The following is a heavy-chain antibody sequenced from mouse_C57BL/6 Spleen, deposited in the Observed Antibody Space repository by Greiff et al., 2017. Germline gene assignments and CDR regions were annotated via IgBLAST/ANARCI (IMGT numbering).Heavy chain of an antibody. CDR1: GYTFTDYY. J-gene: IGHJ2*01. CDR2: INPYNGGT. V-gene: IGHV1-19*01. CDR3: ARTAQVPFAY. Sequence: EVQLQQSGPVLVKPGASVKMSCKASGYTFTDYYMNWVKQSHGKSLEWIGVINPYNGGTSYNQKFKGKATLTVDKSSSTAYMELNSLTSEDSAVYYCARTAQVPFAYWGQGTTLTVSS. D-gene: IGHD3-2*02.